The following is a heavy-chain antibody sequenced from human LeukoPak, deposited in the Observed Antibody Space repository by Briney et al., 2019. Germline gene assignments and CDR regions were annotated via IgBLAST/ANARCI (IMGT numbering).Heavy chain of an antibody. J-gene: IGHJ6*02. Sequence: SETLSLTCTVSGGSVDGYYWSWIRQPPGKELEWIGNIYYSGSTNYNPSLKSRVTISVDTSKNQFSLKLSSVTAADTAVYYCARFAAVALDLYYYYGMDVWGQGTTVTVSS. CDR2: IYYSGST. CDR1: GGSVDGYY. CDR3: ARFAAVALDLYYYYGMDV. V-gene: IGHV4-59*02.